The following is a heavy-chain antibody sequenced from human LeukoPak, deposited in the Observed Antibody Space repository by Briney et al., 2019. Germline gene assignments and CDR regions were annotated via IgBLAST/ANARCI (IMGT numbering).Heavy chain of an antibody. CDR1: GFTFSSYA. D-gene: IGHD3-9*01. V-gene: IGHV3-23*01. Sequence: GGSLRLSCAASGFTFSSYAMSWVRQAPGKGLEWVSAISGSGGSTYYADSVKGRFTISSDNSKNTLYLQMNSLRAEDTAVYYVTILNYYYYYMDVWGKGTTVTVSS. CDR2: ISGSGGST. J-gene: IGHJ6*03. CDR3: TILNYYYYYMDV.